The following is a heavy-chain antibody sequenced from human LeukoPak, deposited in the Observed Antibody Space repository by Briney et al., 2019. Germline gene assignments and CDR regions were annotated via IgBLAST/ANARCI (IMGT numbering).Heavy chain of an antibody. J-gene: IGHJ3*02. Sequence: PSETLSLTCTVSGGSISSGDYYWSWIRQPPGKGLEWIGYIYYSGSTNYNPSLKSRVTISVDKSKNQFSLKLSSVTAADTAVYYCARGRGYSYDDAFDIWGQGTMVTVSS. D-gene: IGHD5-18*01. V-gene: IGHV4-30-4*01. CDR3: ARGRGYSYDDAFDI. CDR2: IYYSGST. CDR1: GGSISSGDYY.